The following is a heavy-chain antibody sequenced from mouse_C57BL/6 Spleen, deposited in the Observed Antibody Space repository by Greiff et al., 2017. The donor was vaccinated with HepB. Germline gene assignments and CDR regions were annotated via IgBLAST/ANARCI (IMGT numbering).Heavy chain of an antibody. D-gene: IGHD2-1*01. CDR3: ARYGELPYYAMDY. V-gene: IGHV1-55*01. CDR1: GYTFTSYW. CDR2: IYPGSGST. J-gene: IGHJ4*01. Sequence: QVQLKQPGAELVKPGASVKMSCKASGYTFTSYWITWVKQRPGQGLEWIGDIYPGSGSTNYNEKFKSKATLTVDTSSSTAYMQLSSLTSEDSAVYYCARYGELPYYAMDYWGQGTSVTVSS.